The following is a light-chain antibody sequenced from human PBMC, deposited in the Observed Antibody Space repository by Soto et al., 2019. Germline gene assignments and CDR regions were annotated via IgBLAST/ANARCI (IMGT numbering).Light chain of an antibody. CDR3: AAWDDSLNGYV. J-gene: IGLJ1*01. CDR2: SNN. Sequence: QSVLTQPPSASGTPGQRVTISCYGSSSNIGSNTVNWYQQLPGTAPKLLIYSNNQRPPGVPDRFSGSKSGTSASLAISGLQSEDEADYYCAAWDDSLNGYVFGTGTKVTVL. V-gene: IGLV1-44*01. CDR1: SSNIGSNT.